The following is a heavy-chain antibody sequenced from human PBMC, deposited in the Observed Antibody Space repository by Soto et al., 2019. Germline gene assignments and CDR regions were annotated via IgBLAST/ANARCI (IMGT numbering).Heavy chain of an antibody. CDR2: IYHSGST. CDR3: ASRASGSYYVPFDY. J-gene: IGHJ4*02. D-gene: IGHD1-26*01. CDR1: GYSISSGYY. V-gene: IGHV4-38-2*01. Sequence: SETLSLTCAVSGYSISSGYYWGCIRQPPGKGLEWIGSIYHSGSTYYNPSLKSRVTISVDTSKNQFSLKLSSVTAADTAVYYCASRASGSYYVPFDYWGQGTLVTVSS.